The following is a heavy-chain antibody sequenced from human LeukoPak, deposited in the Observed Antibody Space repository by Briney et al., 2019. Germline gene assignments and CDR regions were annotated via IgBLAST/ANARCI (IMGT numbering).Heavy chain of an antibody. V-gene: IGHV5-51*01. CDR1: GYSFTNYW. J-gene: IGHJ4*02. Sequence: GESLKISCQGSGYSFTNYWIAWVRQMPGKGLEWMGIIYPSDSETRYSPSFQGQVTISADKSISTAYLQWSSLQASDTAIYFCARMATVPDYWGQGTLVTVSS. CDR3: ARMATVPDY. D-gene: IGHD5-24*01. CDR2: IYPSDSET.